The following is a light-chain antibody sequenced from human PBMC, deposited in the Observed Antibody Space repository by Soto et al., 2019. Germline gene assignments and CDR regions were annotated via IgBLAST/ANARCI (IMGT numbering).Light chain of an antibody. Sequence: EILLTQSPGTLSLSPGEGATLSCRASQSISGSYLAWYQQKPGQAPRLLIHGASNRATDIPDRFSGAGSGTDFTITISRLEPEDFAVYYCHYDGSLPRTFGQGTKVEVK. CDR3: HYDGSLPRT. CDR2: GAS. V-gene: IGKV3-20*01. J-gene: IGKJ1*01. CDR1: QSISGSY.